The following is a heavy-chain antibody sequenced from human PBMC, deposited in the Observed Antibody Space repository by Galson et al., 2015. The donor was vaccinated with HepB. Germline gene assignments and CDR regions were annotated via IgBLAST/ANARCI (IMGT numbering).Heavy chain of an antibody. CDR1: GYTFSTYT. D-gene: IGHD4-17*01. V-gene: IGHV1-3*01. J-gene: IGHJ4*02. CDR3: ARGANYGDFALDY. CDR2: INPGNGNT. Sequence: SVKVSCKASGYTFSTYTIHWVRQAPGQRLEWMGWINPGNGNTRSSQRFQDRVTITGDTSTTTAYMELTSLISEDTAVYFCARGANYGDFALDYWGQGTLVTVSS.